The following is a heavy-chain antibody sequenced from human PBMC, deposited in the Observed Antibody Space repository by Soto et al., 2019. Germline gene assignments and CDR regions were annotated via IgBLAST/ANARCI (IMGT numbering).Heavy chain of an antibody. V-gene: IGHV4-39*01. D-gene: IGHD4-17*01. J-gene: IGHJ4*02. CDR2: VYYSGRT. CDR1: GCSISRSSYY. Sequence: QLQLQESGPGLVKPSETLSLTCTVSGCSISRSSYYSGWVRQPPGKGMEWIARVYYSGRTYYNPSRKSRVTICEDTSKNQFSLKLSSVTAADTAVYYCCLNDYGDHGYWGQGTLVTVSS. CDR3: CLNDYGDHGY.